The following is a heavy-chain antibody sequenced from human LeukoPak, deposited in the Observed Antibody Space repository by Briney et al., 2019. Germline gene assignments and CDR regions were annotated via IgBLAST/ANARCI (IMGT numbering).Heavy chain of an antibody. D-gene: IGHD3-10*01. J-gene: IGHJ6*02. V-gene: IGHV3-30*18. CDR2: ISYDGSNK. CDR3: AKDLPPLITMVRGVKPYYYYGMDV. Sequence: PGRSLRLSCAASGFTFSSYGMHWVRQAPGKGLEWVAVISYDGSNKYYADSVKGRFTISRDNSKNTLYLQMNSLRAEDTAVYYCAKDLPPLITMVRGVKPYYYYGMDVWGQGTTVTVSS. CDR1: GFTFSSYG.